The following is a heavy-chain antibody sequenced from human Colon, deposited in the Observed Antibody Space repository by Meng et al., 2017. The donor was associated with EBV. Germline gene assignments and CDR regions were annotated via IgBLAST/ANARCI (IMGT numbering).Heavy chain of an antibody. Sequence: QESGPGLMKPSETRSRTCTVSADSIATGRYYWSWIRQARGKGLEWIAYVYYIGGTTYNPYLKTRLTVSLATSKYPFSLSLRSVSAADTVVYYCARVSRRSFDPWGQGTLVTVSP. CDR3: ARVSRRSFDP. J-gene: IGHJ5*02. V-gene: IGHV4-61*01. CDR2: VYYIGGT. CDR1: ADSIATGRYY.